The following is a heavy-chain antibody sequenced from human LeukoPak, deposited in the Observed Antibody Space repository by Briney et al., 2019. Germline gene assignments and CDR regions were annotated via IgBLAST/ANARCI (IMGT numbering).Heavy chain of an antibody. CDR3: ARGLRRQSYYFDY. V-gene: IGHV3-48*03. CDR2: ISSSGSTI. CDR1: GFTFSSYE. Sequence: PPGGSLRLSYAASGFTFSSYEMNWVRQAPGKGLEWVSYISSSGSTIYYADSVKGRFTISRDNAKNSLYLQMNSLRAEDTAVYYCARGLRRQSYYFDYWGQGTLVTVSS. J-gene: IGHJ4*02. D-gene: IGHD5-12*01.